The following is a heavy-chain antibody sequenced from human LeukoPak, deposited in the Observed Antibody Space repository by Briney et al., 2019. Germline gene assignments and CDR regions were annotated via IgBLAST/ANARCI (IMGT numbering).Heavy chain of an antibody. CDR2: IYYSGST. D-gene: IGHD1-14*01. Sequence: SETLSLTCTVSGGSISSNSYYWGWIRQPPGKGLKWIGSIYYSGSTYYNPSLKSRVTISVGTSKNQFSLKLRSVTAADTAVYYCARVHNEYFQHWGQGTLVTVSS. CDR3: ARVHNEYFQH. J-gene: IGHJ1*01. V-gene: IGHV4-39*07. CDR1: GGSISSNSYY.